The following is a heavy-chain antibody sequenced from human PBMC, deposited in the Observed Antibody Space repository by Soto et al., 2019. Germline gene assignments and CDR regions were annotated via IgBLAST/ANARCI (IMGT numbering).Heavy chain of an antibody. CDR3: ARDFDHYFDY. CDR2: IWYDGSNK. V-gene: IGHV3-33*01. D-gene: IGHD3-9*01. Sequence: PGGSLRLSCAASGFTFSRYGMHWVRQAPGKGLEWVAVIWYDGSNKYYADSVKGRFTISRDDSKNTLYLQMNSLRGEDTAVYYCARDFDHYFDYWGQGTPVTVSS. J-gene: IGHJ4*02. CDR1: GFTFSRYG.